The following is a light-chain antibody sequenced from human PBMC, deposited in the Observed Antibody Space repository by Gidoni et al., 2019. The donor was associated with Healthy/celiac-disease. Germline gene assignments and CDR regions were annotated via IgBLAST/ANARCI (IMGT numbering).Light chain of an antibody. CDR1: QDISNY. Sequence: DIQMTQSPSSLSASVGDRVTITCQASQDISNYLNWYQQKPGKAPKLLIYDASNLETGVPSRFSGSGSGTDFTFTISSLQPEDIATYYCQQSRRVAFGPGTRVDIK. J-gene: IGKJ3*01. CDR3: QQSRRVA. CDR2: DAS. V-gene: IGKV1-33*01.